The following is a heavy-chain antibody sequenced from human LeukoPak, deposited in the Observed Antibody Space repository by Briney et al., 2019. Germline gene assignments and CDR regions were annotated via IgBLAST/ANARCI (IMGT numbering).Heavy chain of an antibody. J-gene: IGHJ4*02. CDR1: GFTFSSYG. Sequence: GGSLRLSCAASGFTFSSYGMHWVRQAPGKGLEWVAVIWCDGSNKYYADSVKGRFTISRDNSKNTLYLQMNSLRAEDTAVYYCAKGGVVVPAAADYWGQGTLVTVSS. CDR3: AKGGVVVPAAADY. CDR2: IWCDGSNK. V-gene: IGHV3-30*02. D-gene: IGHD2-2*01.